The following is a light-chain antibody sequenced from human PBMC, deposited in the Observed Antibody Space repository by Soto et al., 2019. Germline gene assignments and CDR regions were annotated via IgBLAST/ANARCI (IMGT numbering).Light chain of an antibody. Sequence: QSVLTQPAPVSGSPGQSITISCTGTSSDVGGYNYVSWYQQHPGKAPKLIIYEVSNRPSGVSNRFSGSKSGNTASLTISGLQAEDETDYYCSSYTSSSTLVFGTGTKVTVL. CDR3: SSYTSSSTLV. J-gene: IGLJ1*01. CDR1: SSDVGGYNY. CDR2: EVS. V-gene: IGLV2-14*01.